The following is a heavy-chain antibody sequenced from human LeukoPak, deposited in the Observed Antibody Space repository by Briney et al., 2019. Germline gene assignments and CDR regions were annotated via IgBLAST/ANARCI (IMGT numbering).Heavy chain of an antibody. CDR3: ARGGSGWSVSLFDF. CDR1: GASVSSNSAA. D-gene: IGHD6-13*01. CDR2: TYYRSKRYN. J-gene: IGHJ5*01. V-gene: IGHV6-1*01. Sequence: SQTLSLTCDPSGASVSSNSAAWNWIRQSPSRGLEWLGRTYYRSKRYNDYVVSVKGRISINPDTSKNRFSLQLNSVTPEDTAVYYCARGGSGWSVSLFDFWGQGTLVTVSS.